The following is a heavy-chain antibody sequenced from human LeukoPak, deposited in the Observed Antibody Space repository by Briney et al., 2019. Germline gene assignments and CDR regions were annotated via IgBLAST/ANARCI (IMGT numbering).Heavy chain of an antibody. D-gene: IGHD3-10*01. CDR1: GGSISSSSYY. CDR3: ARHNYYGSGSLDY. J-gene: IGHJ4*02. Sequence: PTDTLSLTCTVSGGSISSSSYYWGWIRQPPGKGLEWIWSSYYSGSTYYNPSLKSRLTIFVDTSKNQFSLKLSSVTAADTAVYYCARHNYYGSGSLDYWGQGTLVIVSS. V-gene: IGHV4-39*01. CDR2: SYYSGST.